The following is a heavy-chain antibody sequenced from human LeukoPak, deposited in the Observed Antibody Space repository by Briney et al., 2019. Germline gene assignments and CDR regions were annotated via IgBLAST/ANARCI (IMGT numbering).Heavy chain of an antibody. V-gene: IGHV3-23*01. J-gene: IGHJ4*02. Sequence: GGSLRLSCAASGFTFSNYGMNWVRQAPGKGLEWVSAISGSGHNTYYADSVKGRFTISRDNSKNTLYLQMNSLRAEDTAVYYCAKCMDILTGYLWSLDYWGQGTLVTVSS. CDR2: ISGSGHNT. CDR1: GFTFSNYG. D-gene: IGHD3-9*01. CDR3: AKCMDILTGYLWSLDY.